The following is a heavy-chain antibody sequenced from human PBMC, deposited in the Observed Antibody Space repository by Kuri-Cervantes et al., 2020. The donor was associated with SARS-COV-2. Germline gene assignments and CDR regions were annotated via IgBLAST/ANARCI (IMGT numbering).Heavy chain of an antibody. CDR2: VYSSDART. CDR3: AKVGLAQNDFWSGYYTG. J-gene: IGHJ4*02. V-gene: IGHV3-23*05. CDR1: GFRFSNYA. D-gene: IGHD3-3*01. Sequence: GESLKISCAASGFRFSNYAMSWVRQAPGRGLEWVAVVYSSDARTYYADSAKGRFSISRDNSKNTVYLQMNSLRVEDTAVYYCAKVGLAQNDFWSGYYTGWGQGTLVTVSS.